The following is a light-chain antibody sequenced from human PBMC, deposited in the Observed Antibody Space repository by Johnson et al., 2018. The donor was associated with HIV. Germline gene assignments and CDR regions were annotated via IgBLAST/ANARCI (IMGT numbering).Light chain of an antibody. CDR1: SSNIGNNF. CDR2: DTC. J-gene: IGLJ1*01. V-gene: IGLV1-51*01. Sequence: QSVLTQPPSVSAAPGQRVTISCSGSSSNIGNNFVSWYQQLPGTAPKVLIYDTCKRPSGIPDRFSSAKSGTSATLCITALKTGAEADYYCGTWDSSLSAGVFGTGTKVTVL. CDR3: GTWDSSLSAGV.